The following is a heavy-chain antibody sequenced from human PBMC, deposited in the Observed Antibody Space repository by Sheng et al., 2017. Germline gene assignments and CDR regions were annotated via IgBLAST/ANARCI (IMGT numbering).Heavy chain of an antibody. J-gene: IGHJ4*02. CDR3: ARGRNIWGSYRYTGGYYFDY. CDR1: GGSFSGYY. V-gene: IGHV4-34*01. D-gene: IGHD3-16*02. Sequence: QVQLQQWGAGLLKPSETLSLTCAVYGGSFSGYYWSWIRQPPGKGLEWIGEINHSGSTNYNPSLKSRVTISVDTSKNQFSLKLSSVTAADTAVYYCARGRNIWGSYRYTGGYYFDYWGQGTLVTVSS. CDR2: INHSGST.